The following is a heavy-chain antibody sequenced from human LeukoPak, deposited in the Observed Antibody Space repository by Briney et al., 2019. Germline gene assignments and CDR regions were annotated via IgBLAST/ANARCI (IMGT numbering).Heavy chain of an antibody. CDR3: ARASSMELRGFLGY. CDR1: GDPISSLF. J-gene: IGHJ4*02. V-gene: IGHV4-4*07. CDR2: IYGSRST. D-gene: IGHD1-7*01. Sequence: SETLSLTCTVSGDPISSLFLSWIRQPAGKGLEWIGRIYGSRSTTYNPSLKSRVTMSVGTSKNQFSLKLASVTAADTAVYYCARASSMELRGFLGYWGQGTLVTVSS.